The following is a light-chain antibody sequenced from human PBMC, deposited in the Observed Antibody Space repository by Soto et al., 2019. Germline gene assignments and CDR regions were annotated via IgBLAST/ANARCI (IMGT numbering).Light chain of an antibody. V-gene: IGLV2-14*03. CDR3: SSSTTTNTRQIV. CDR2: DVS. CDR1: SSDVGGYNY. J-gene: IGLJ1*01. Sequence: QSALTQPASVSGSPGQSITISCTGTSSDVGGYNYVSWYQHHPGKAPKLLIYDVSNRPSGVSNRFSGSKSDNTASLTISGLQPEDEADYYCSSSTTTNTRQIVCGTGPNVTVL.